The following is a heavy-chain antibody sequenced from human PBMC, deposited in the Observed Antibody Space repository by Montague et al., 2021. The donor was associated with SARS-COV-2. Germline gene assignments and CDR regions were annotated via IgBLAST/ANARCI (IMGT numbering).Heavy chain of an antibody. J-gene: IGHJ4*02. CDR2: IDWDDDK. CDR1: GFSLSTSGMC. D-gene: IGHD7-27*01. CDR3: ARDWGCTHFDY. V-gene: IGHV2-70*11. Sequence: PALVPPTPTLTLTCTFSGFSLSTSGMCVSWIRQPPGKALEWLARIDWDDDKYYSTSLKTRLTISKDTSKYQVVLTMTNMDPVDTATYYCARDWGCTHFDYWGQGTLVTVSS.